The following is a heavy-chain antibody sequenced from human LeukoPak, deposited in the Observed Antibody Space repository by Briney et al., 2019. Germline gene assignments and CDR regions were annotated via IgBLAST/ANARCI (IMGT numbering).Heavy chain of an antibody. V-gene: IGHV3-30*04. D-gene: IGHD2-15*01. CDR3: ARALYCSGGSCYSSETNWFDP. Sequence: GSLRLSCAASGFTFSSYAMHWVRQAPGKGLEWVAVISYDGSNKYYADSVKGRFTISRDNSKNTLYLQMNSLRAEDTAVYYCARALYCSGGSCYSSETNWFDPWGQGTLVTVPS. CDR1: GFTFSSYA. CDR2: ISYDGSNK. J-gene: IGHJ5*02.